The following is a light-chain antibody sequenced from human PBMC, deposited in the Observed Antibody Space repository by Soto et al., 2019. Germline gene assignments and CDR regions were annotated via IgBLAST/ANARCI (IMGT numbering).Light chain of an antibody. Sequence: QSVLPQPRSVSGSPGQSVTISCTGTSSDVGGYNYVSWYQQHPGKAPKLMIYDVSKRPSGVPDRFSGSKSSNTASLTISGLLAEDEADHYCCSYALSYGHVVFGGGTKLTVL. CDR2: DVS. V-gene: IGLV2-11*01. CDR1: SSDVGGYNY. J-gene: IGLJ2*01. CDR3: CSYALSYGHVV.